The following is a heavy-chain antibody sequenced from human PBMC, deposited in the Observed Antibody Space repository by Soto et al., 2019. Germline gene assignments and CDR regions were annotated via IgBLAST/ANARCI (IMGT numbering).Heavy chain of an antibody. V-gene: IGHV4-30-2*01. CDR1: GGPISSGGYS. CDR3: DRGNGLATYWILDH. CDR2: IYHSGST. J-gene: IGHJ4*02. Sequence: SETLSLTCAVSGGPISSGGYSWSWIRQPPGKGLEWIGYIYHSGSTYYNPSLKSRVTISVDRSKNQFSLKLSSVTAADTAVHYRDRGNGLATYWILDHWGQGTLVTVSS. D-gene: IGHD5-18*01.